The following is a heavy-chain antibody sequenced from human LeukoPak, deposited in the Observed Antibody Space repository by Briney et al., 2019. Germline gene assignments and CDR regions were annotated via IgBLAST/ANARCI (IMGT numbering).Heavy chain of an antibody. V-gene: IGHV3-30*04. J-gene: IGHJ4*02. D-gene: IGHD5-12*01. CDR3: AIVATIPSN. CDR1: GFTFSSYA. CDR2: ISYDGSNK. Sequence: PGRSLRLSCAASGFTFSSYATHWVRQAPGKGLEWVAVISYDGSNKYYADSVKGRFTISRDNSKNTLYLQMNGLRAEDTAVYYCAIVATIPSNWGQGTLVTVSS.